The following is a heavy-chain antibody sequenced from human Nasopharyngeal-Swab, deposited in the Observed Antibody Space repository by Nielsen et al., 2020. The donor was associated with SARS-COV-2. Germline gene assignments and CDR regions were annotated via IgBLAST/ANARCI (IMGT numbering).Heavy chain of an antibody. J-gene: IGHJ4*02. V-gene: IGHV3-30*18. CDR3: AKDRSNYDYFDY. D-gene: IGHD1-26*01. Sequence: GGSLTLSCAASGFTFSSYGMHWVRQAPGKGLEWVTLISYDGSNKYYADSVKGRFTISRDNSKNTLYLQMNSLRAEDTAVYYCAKDRSNYDYFDYWGQGTLVTFSS. CDR1: GFTFSSYG. CDR2: ISYDGSNK.